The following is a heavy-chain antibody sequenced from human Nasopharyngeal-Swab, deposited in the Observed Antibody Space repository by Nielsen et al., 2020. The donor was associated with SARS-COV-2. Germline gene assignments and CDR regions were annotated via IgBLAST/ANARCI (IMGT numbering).Heavy chain of an antibody. J-gene: IGHJ3*02. V-gene: IGHV3-30*18. D-gene: IGHD3-22*01. CDR1: GFTFSSYG. CDR2: ISYDGSNK. Sequence: GGSLRLSRAASGFTFSSYGMHWVRQAPGKGLEWVAVISYDGSNKYYADSVKGRFTISRDNSKNTLYLQMNSLRAEDTAVYYCAKGSYYYDSYGAFDIWGQGTMGTVSS. CDR3: AKGSYYYDSYGAFDI.